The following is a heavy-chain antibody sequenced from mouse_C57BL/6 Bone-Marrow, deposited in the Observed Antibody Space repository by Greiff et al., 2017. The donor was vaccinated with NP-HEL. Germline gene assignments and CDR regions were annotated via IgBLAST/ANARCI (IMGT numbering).Heavy chain of an antibody. CDR1: GYTFTSYW. CDR2: IDPSDSYT. J-gene: IGHJ3*01. V-gene: IGHV1-69*01. Sequence: VKLQQPGAELVMPGASVKLSCKASGYTFTSYWMHWVKQRPGQGLEWIGEIDPSDSYTNYNQKFKGKSTLTVDKSSSTAYMQLSSLTSEDSAVYYCARDYYYGSSYGAWFAYWGQGTLVTVSA. CDR3: ARDYYYGSSYGAWFAY. D-gene: IGHD1-1*01.